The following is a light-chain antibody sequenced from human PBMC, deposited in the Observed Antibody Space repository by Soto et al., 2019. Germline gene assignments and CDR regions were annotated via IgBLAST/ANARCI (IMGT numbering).Light chain of an antibody. Sequence: FASVADTFTITCRASQSISSYLNWYQQKPGKAPKLLIYAASTLQSGVPSRFRGSGSGTDFTLTVASLHPADFVPYYRRQLNTHPQTSGQGTKVDIK. J-gene: IGKJ1*01. V-gene: IGKV1-39*01. CDR2: AAS. CDR3: RQLNTHPQT. CDR1: QSISSY.